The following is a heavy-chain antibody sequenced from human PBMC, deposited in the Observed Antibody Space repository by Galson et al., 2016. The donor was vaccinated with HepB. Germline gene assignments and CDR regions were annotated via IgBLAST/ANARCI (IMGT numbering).Heavy chain of an antibody. V-gene: IGHV4-31*03. J-gene: IGHJ6*02. Sequence: TLSLTCTVSGVSISSGGYYWSWIRQHPGKGLEWIGYIYYSGSTYYNPSLKSRVTISLDKSKNQFSLKLSSVTAADTAVYYCARDRQPQWLVNDYYYGMDVWGQGTTVTVSS. CDR2: IYYSGST. CDR1: GVSISSGGYY. D-gene: IGHD6-19*01. CDR3: ARDRQPQWLVNDYYYGMDV.